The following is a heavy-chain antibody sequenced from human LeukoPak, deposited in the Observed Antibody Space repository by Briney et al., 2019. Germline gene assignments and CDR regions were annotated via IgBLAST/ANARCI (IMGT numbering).Heavy chain of an antibody. CDR2: INPNSGGT. CDR1: GYAFTGYY. Sequence: ASVKFSCKVSGYAFTGYYLDWGRMGPGQGREGRGCINPNSGGTNSAQQFQGRVTMTRDTSTSTAYMELSRLRSDDTAVYYCAREGCSSTSCRVGNWFDTWGQGTLVTVSS. J-gene: IGHJ5*02. D-gene: IGHD2-2*01. V-gene: IGHV1-2*02. CDR3: AREGCSSTSCRVGNWFDT.